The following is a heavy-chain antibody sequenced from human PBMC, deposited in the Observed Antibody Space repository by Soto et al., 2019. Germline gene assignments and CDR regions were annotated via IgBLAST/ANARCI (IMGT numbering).Heavy chain of an antibody. J-gene: IGHJ4*02. CDR2: IKIKIDGGTT. V-gene: IGHV3-15*01. CDR3: TKELSPWMGFDY. Sequence: DVQLVESGGGLVKPGGSLRLSCAASGFIFSNTWMNWVRQAPGKGLEWVGRIKIKIDGGTTEYAAPVKGRLTISRDDSGNTLYLQMKNLETEDTAVYYCTKELSPWMGFDYWGQGTLVTVSS. CDR1: GFIFSNTW. D-gene: IGHD2-2*03.